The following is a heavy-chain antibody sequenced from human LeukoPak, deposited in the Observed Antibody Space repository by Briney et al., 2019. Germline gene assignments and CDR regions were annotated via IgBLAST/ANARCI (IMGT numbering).Heavy chain of an antibody. CDR1: GGSISSSSYY. J-gene: IGHJ5*02. V-gene: IGHV4-39*01. Sequence: SETLSLTCTVSGGSISSSSYYWGWIRQPPGKGLEWIGSIYYSGSTYYNPSLKSRVTISVDTSKNQFPLKLSSVTAADTAVYYCARAGIAVAGSNWFDPWGQGTLVTVSS. D-gene: IGHD6-19*01. CDR3: ARAGIAVAGSNWFDP. CDR2: IYYSGST.